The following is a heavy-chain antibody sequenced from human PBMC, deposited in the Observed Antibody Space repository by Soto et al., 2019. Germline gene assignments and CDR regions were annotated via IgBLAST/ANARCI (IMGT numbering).Heavy chain of an antibody. Sequence: ASVKVSCKASGYIFTGYYIHWVLQAPGQGLEWMGWINPNSGDTNYTQKFQGWVTMTRDTSISTAYMELSRLRSDDTAVYYCATSRISIAVAGETEYYFDYWGQGTPVT. CDR1: GYIFTGYY. D-gene: IGHD6-19*01. J-gene: IGHJ4*02. CDR3: ATSRISIAVAGETEYYFDY. V-gene: IGHV1-2*04. CDR2: INPNSGDT.